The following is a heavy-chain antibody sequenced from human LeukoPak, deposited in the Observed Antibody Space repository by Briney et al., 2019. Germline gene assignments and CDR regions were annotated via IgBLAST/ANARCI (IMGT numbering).Heavy chain of an antibody. D-gene: IGHD2-2*01. CDR3: ARVIVVVPAAPGHDAFDI. CDR2: IKQDGSEK. Sequence: GGSLRLSCAASGFTFSSYWMSWVRQAPGKGMEWVANIKQDGSEKYYVDSVKGRFTISRDNAKNSLYLQMNSLRAEDTAVYYCARVIVVVPAAPGHDAFDIWGQGTMVTVSS. J-gene: IGHJ3*02. CDR1: GFTFSSYW. V-gene: IGHV3-7*01.